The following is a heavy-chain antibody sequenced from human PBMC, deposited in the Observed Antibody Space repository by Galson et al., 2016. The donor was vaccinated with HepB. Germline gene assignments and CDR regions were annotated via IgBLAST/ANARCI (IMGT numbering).Heavy chain of an antibody. D-gene: IGHD3-22*01. CDR3: AKEGYYYDNNGPFDY. V-gene: IGHV3-9*01. CDR1: GFTFDDYA. J-gene: IGHJ4*02. CDR2: SSWNGGSI. Sequence: SLRLSCAASGFTFDDYAMHWVRQAPGKGLEWVSGSSWNGGSIGYADSVKGRFTISRDNAKNSLYLQMNSLRAEDTALYYCAKEGYYYDNNGPFDYWGQGTLVTVSS.